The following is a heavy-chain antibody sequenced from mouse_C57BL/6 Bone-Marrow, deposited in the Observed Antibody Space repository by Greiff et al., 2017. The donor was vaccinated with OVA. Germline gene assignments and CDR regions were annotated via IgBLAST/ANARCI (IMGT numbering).Heavy chain of an antibody. D-gene: IGHD1-1*01. Sequence: QVQLQQSGAELARPGASVKMSCKASGYTFTSYTMHWVKQRPGQGLEWIGYINPSSGYTKYNQKFKDKATLTAAKSSSTAYMQLSSLTSEDSAVYYCARPGGSSLAWFAYWGQGTLVTVSA. CDR1: GYTFTSYT. J-gene: IGHJ3*01. CDR2: INPSSGYT. V-gene: IGHV1-4*01. CDR3: ARPGGSSLAWFAY.